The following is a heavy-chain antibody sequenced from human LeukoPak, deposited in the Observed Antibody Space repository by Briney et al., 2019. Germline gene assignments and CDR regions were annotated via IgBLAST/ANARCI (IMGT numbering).Heavy chain of an antibody. V-gene: IGHV1-2*02. CDR2: INPNSGGT. CDR3: AREDYYDSSGYQRFEFDY. D-gene: IGHD3-22*01. CDR1: GYTFTGYY. Sequence: GASVKVSCKASGYTFTGYYMHWVRQAPGQGLEWMGWINPNSGGTNYAQKFQGRVTMTRDTSISTAYMELSRLRSGDTAVYYCAREDYYDSSGYQRFEFDYWGQGTLVTVSS. J-gene: IGHJ4*02.